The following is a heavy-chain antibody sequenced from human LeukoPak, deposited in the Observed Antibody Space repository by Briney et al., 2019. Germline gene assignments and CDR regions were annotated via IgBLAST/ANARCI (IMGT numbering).Heavy chain of an antibody. Sequence: ASVKVSCKASGYTFTGYYMHWVRQAPGQGLEWMGWINPNSGGTNYAQKFQGRVTMTRDTSISTAYMELRRLRSDDTAVYYCARGPVMITFGGVIVQAYYYYYMDVWGKGTTVTVSS. CDR1: GYTFTGYY. CDR3: ARGPVMITFGGVIVQAYYYYYMDV. V-gene: IGHV1-2*02. J-gene: IGHJ6*03. D-gene: IGHD3-16*02. CDR2: INPNSGGT.